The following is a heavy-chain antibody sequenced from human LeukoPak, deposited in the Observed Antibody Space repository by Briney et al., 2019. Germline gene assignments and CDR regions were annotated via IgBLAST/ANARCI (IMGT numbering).Heavy chain of an antibody. CDR1: GFTFRSYW. Sequence: PGGSLRLSCAASGFTFRSYWMRWVRQAPGKGLEWVANIKQDGSEKNYVDSVKGRFTISRDNAKNSLYLQMNSLRAEDTAVYYCASGYYYDSSGLDVWGQGTTVTVSS. CDR2: IKQDGSEK. J-gene: IGHJ6*02. V-gene: IGHV3-7*03. D-gene: IGHD3-22*01. CDR3: ASGYYYDSSGLDV.